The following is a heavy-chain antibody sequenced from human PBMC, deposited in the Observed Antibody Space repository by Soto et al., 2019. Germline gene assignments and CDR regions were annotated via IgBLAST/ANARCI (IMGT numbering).Heavy chain of an antibody. CDR1: GFTFSSYA. J-gene: IGHJ4*02. CDR3: AKKRAVNYGEMVY. D-gene: IGHD4-17*01. Sequence: GGSLRLSCAASGFTFSSYAMSWVRQAPGKGLEWVSAISGSGGSTYYADSVKGRFTISRDNSKNMLYLQMNSLRAEDTAVYYCAKKRAVNYGEMVYWGQGTLVTVSS. CDR2: ISGSGGST. V-gene: IGHV3-23*01.